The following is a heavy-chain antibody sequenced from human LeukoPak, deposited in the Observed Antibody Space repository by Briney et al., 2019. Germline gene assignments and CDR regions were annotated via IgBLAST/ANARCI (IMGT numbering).Heavy chain of an antibody. CDR1: GLTFSSYA. CDR2: ISGSGGST. CDR3: ATGSSGWLFDY. V-gene: IGHV3-23*01. J-gene: IGHJ4*02. Sequence: GGSLRLSCAASGLTFSSYAMSWVRQAPGKGLEWVSAISGSGGSTYYADSVKGRFTISRDNSKNTLYLQMNSLRAEDTAVYYCATGSSGWLFDYWGQGTLVTVSS. D-gene: IGHD6-19*01.